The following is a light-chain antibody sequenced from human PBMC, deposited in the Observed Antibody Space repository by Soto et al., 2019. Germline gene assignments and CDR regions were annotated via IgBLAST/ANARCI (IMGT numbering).Light chain of an antibody. CDR3: QQYKSYSAHGLT. J-gene: IGKJ4*01. Sequence: DIPMAQSPSALFASIGDRVSVTCRASQPIFTSLAWYQQKPGKAPKLLIYDASVLQTGVPSRYSGFSAGRDFTLTISGLQPDDFATYFCQQYKSYSAHGLTFGGGTKVGIK. CDR1: QPIFTS. V-gene: IGKV1-5*01. CDR2: DAS.